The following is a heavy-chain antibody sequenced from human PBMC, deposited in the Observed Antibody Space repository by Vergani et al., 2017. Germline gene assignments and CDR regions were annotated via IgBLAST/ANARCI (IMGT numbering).Heavy chain of an antibody. Sequence: QVQLQESGPGLVKPSQTLSLTCTVPGGSINSHNYYWSWIRQPAGKGLEWIGRIHTSGSTNYHPSLKSRVTMSEDTSKNQFSLNLTSVPAADTAVYFCARGSCLGGSCYKHLFDYWGQGILVTVSS. D-gene: IGHD2-15*01. CDR1: GGSINSHNYY. V-gene: IGHV4-61*02. J-gene: IGHJ4*02. CDR3: ARGSCLGGSCYKHLFDY. CDR2: IHTSGST.